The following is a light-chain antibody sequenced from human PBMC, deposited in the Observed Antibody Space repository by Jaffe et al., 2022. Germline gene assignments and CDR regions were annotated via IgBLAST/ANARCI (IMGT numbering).Light chain of an antibody. Sequence: QSALTQPASVSGSPGQSITISCTGSSSDVGGYRYVSWYQQHPGKAPKFMIYEVSNRPSGVSNRFSGSKSGNTASLTISGLQAEDEADYYCSSYTSSRTHVFGSGTKVTVL. V-gene: IGLV2-14*01. J-gene: IGLJ1*01. CDR2: EVS. CDR1: SSDVGGYRY. CDR3: SSYTSSRTHV.